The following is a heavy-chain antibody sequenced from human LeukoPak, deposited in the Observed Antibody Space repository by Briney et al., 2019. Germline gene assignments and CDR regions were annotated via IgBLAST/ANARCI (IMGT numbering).Heavy chain of an antibody. CDR2: INSDGSGT. Sequence: GGSLRLSCSASGCTLSRYWMHWVRQAPGKGLVGVSRINSDGSGTNYAASVKGRVTICRDNAKNTVYLQMNSLTGDGTVFFCHARNRWSEGEVVHWARGPLVTFSS. CDR3: ARNRWSEGEVVH. J-gene: IGHJ4*02. CDR1: GCTLSRYW. D-gene: IGHD5-24*01. V-gene: IGHV3-74*01.